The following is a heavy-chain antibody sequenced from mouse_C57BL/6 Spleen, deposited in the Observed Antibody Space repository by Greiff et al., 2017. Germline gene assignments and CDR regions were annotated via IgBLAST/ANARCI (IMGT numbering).Heavy chain of an antibody. Sequence: QVQLQQSGAELVRPGTSVKVSCKASGYAFTNYLIEWVKQRPGQGLEWIGVINPGSGGTNYNEKFKGKATLTADKSSSTAYMQLSSLTSEDSAVYFCAREGYYYGSSYAMDYWGQGTSVTVSS. J-gene: IGHJ4*01. CDR2: INPGSGGT. D-gene: IGHD1-1*01. CDR3: AREGYYYGSSYAMDY. V-gene: IGHV1-54*01. CDR1: GYAFTNYL.